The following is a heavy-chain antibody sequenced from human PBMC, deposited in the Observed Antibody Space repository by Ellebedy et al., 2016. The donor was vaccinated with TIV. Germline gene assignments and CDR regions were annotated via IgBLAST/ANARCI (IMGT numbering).Heavy chain of an antibody. CDR1: GDTFNSDA. V-gene: IGHV1-69*04. CDR2: IIPSLGIT. CDR3: AMWAAYSGFSGTFQGPFDY. J-gene: IGHJ4*02. D-gene: IGHD5-12*01. Sequence: AASVKVSCKASGDTFNSDAINWARQAPGQGLEWMGRIIPSLGITYYEQRFQGRVTITADKSTGTAYMELSSLRSEDTAIYYCAMWAAYSGFSGTFQGPFDYWGQGTLVTVSS.